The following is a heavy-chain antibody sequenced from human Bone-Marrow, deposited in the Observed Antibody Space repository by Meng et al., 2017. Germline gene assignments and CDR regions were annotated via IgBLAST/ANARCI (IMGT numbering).Heavy chain of an antibody. V-gene: IGHV4-4*03. CDR1: GGTMCGSIW. Sequence: QVQLAGPGLVKALARLSLPCAVSGGTMCGSIWCWWCRQTRGKGLEWIGEIYHSGYTNNNPSLTIRVTISVDKSKNQFSLKLISVTAADTAVYYCARDLVRTAMVGVFDYWGQGTLVTVSS. D-gene: IGHD5-18*01. CDR2: IYHSGYT. CDR3: ARDLVRTAMVGVFDY. J-gene: IGHJ4*02.